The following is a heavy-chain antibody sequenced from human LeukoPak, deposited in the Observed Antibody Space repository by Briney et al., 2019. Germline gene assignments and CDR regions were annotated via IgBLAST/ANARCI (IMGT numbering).Heavy chain of an antibody. CDR1: GGSISSGSYY. CDR3: ARDGTRRYSSSWFTFDY. CDR2: IYTSGST. V-gene: IGHV4-61*02. J-gene: IGHJ4*02. D-gene: IGHD6-13*01. Sequence: SQTLSLTCTVSGGSISSGSYYWSWIRQPAGKGLEWIGRIYTSGSTNYNPSLKSRVTISVDTSKNHFSLKLSSVTAADTAVYYCARDGTRRYSSSWFTFDYWGQGTLVTVSS.